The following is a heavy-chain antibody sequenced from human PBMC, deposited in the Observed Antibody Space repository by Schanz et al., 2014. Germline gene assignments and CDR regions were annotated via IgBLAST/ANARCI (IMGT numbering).Heavy chain of an antibody. J-gene: IGHJ4*02. CDR2: INPIGGST. V-gene: IGHV1-46*03. Sequence: QVHLVQSGAEVHKPGASLKISCKASGYTFTNFFLHWVRQAPGQGLEWMGIINPIGGSTTYAQKLRGADTLNTDTSTDTAYLERTSLRSEDTAVYYGARGSPENMIRGELDYWGQGTLVTVSS. CDR1: GYTFTNFF. CDR3: ARGSPENMIRGELDY. D-gene: IGHD3-10*01.